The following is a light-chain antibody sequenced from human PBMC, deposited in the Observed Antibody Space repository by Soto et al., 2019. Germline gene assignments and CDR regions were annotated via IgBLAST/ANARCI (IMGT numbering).Light chain of an antibody. J-gene: IGLJ3*02. V-gene: IGLV2-8*01. Sequence: QSALTQPPSASGSPGQSVTISCTGTSSDFGGYNYVSWYHQHPGKAPKLMIYEVSKRPSGVPDRFSGSKSGNTASLTVSGLQAEDEADYYCISYAGSNNWVFGGGTKVTVL. CDR2: EVS. CDR3: ISYAGSNNWV. CDR1: SSDFGGYNY.